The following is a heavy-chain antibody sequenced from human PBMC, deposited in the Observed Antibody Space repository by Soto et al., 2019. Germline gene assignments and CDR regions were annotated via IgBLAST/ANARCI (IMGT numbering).Heavy chain of an antibody. D-gene: IGHD6-13*01. V-gene: IGHV3-7*01. CDR3: ARDRSWGWADAFDI. CDR1: GFTFSSYW. CDR2: IKQDGSEK. J-gene: IGHJ3*02. Sequence: GGSLRLSCAASGFTFSSYWMSWVRQAPGKGLEWVANIKQDGSEKYYVDSVKGRFTISRDNAKNSLYLQMNSLRAEDTAVYYGARDRSWGWADAFDIWGQGTMVTVSS.